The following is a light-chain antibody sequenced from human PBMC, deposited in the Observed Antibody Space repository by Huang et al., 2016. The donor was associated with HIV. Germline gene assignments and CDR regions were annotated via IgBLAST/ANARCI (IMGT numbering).Light chain of an antibody. Sequence: DIQMTQSPSSLSASVGDRVTITCRASQGISNSLAWYQQKSGKAPRLLLFDASRLASGVPARFSSSGYGTDYTLTISSLQHEDFATYYWQQYYTSRAFGQGTKVEIK. CDR2: DAS. CDR1: QGISNS. CDR3: QQYYTSRA. V-gene: IGKV1-NL1*01. J-gene: IGKJ1*01.